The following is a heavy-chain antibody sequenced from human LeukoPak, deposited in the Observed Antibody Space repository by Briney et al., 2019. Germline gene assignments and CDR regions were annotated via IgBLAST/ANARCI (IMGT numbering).Heavy chain of an antibody. CDR1: GFTFTKFW. V-gene: IGHV3-7*01. Sequence: PGGSLRLSCEASGFTFTKFWMSWVRQAPGKGLEWVANIQEDGKMENYVDSVKGRFTISRDNAENSLYLQMNSLRAEDTAVYYCARLFRDVTTFDYWGQGTLVTVSS. J-gene: IGHJ4*02. CDR2: IQEDGKME. D-gene: IGHD1-1*01. CDR3: ARLFRDVTTFDY.